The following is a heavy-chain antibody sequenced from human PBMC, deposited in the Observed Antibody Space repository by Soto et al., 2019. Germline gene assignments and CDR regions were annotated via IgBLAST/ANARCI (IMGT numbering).Heavy chain of an antibody. V-gene: IGHV3-23*01. D-gene: IGHD1-26*01. CDR2: ISGSGGST. CDR1: GFTFISYA. J-gene: IGHJ6*02. CDR3: AKDGSGGGSYFYYYGMDV. Sequence: GCSLRLSCASSGFTFISYAMSWVRHSPGKGLEWVSAISGSGGSTYYADSVKGRFTISRDNSKNTLYLQMNSLRPEDTAVYYCAKDGSGGGSYFYYYGMDVWGQGTTVTVSS.